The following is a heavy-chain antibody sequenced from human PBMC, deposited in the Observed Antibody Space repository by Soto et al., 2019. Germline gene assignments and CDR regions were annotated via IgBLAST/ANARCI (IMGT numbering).Heavy chain of an antibody. V-gene: IGHV3-30*18. CDR1: GFTFSRYW. CDR3: AKGGRQWLVTSDFNY. D-gene: IGHD6-19*01. Sequence: GGSLRLSCAASGFTFSRYWMSWVRQAPGKGLEWVAVVSHDGRNTHYADSVKGRFTISRDSSKNTVSLEMTSLRAEDTAVYYCAKGGRQWLVTSDFNYWGQGALVTVSS. J-gene: IGHJ4*02. CDR2: VSHDGRNT.